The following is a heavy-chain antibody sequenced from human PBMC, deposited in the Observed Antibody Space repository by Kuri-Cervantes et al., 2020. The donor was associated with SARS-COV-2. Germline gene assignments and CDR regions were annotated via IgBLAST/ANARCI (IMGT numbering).Heavy chain of an antibody. J-gene: IGHJ4*02. CDR2: IHRTGTT. Sequence: ESLKISCAASGFTFSSHSMNWVRQPPGKGLEWIGEIHRTGTTNYNPPLESRVTISVDRSKNQFSLTLRSVTAADTAVYYCAFNYGTGSYFYWGQGTLVTVSS. D-gene: IGHD3-10*01. CDR3: AFNYGTGSYFY. CDR1: GFTFSSHS. V-gene: IGHV4-34*08.